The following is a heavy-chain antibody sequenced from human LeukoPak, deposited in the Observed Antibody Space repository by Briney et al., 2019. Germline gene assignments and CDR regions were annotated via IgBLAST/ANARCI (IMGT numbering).Heavy chain of an antibody. V-gene: IGHV3-48*03. J-gene: IGHJ4*02. CDR1: GFIFSVYE. CDR3: ARGYSDSSGYPDF. CDR2: ISSSGSSI. Sequence: GGSLRLSCAASGFIFSVYEMSWVRQAPGKGLELVSYISSSGSSIYYTDSVKGRFTISRDNAKNSLYLQMNSLRDEDTAVYYCARGYSDSSGYPDFWGQGTLVTVSS. D-gene: IGHD3-22*01.